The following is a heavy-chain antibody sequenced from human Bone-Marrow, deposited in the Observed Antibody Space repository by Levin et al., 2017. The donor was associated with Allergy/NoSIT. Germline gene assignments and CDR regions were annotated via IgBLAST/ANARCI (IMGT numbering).Heavy chain of an antibody. D-gene: IGHD6-13*01. Sequence: GESLKISCAASGFTFSSSAMDWVRQAPGEGLQWVSAIRPTGDRTYYTDSVKGRFTISRDNSRNTVYLQMNNLRAEDTAKYYCAKETGGSGGYTVDYWGRGTLVTVS. CDR2: IRPTGDRT. J-gene: IGHJ4*02. CDR3: AKETGGSGGYTVDY. V-gene: IGHV3-23*01. CDR1: GFTFSSSA.